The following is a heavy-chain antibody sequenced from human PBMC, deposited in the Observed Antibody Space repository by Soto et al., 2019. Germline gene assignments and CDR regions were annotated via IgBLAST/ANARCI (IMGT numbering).Heavy chain of an antibody. J-gene: IGHJ6*02. CDR1: AFIFGTYG. CDR3: AKETATSVASYYFYSLDV. D-gene: IGHD1-7*01. CDR2: ISYDGNKE. Sequence: QVQLVESGGGVVQPGRSLRLSCSGSAFIFGTYGMDWVRQAPGKGLEWVALISYDGNKEFYADSVKGRFTISRDNSRNTLYLHMNSLKPEDTAMYYCAKETATSVASYYFYSLDVWGPGTTVSVSS. V-gene: IGHV3-30*18.